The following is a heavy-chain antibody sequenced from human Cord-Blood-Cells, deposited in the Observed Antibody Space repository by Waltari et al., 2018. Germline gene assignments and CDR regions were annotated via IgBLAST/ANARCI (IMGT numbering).Heavy chain of an antibody. CDR2: VDPEDGET. V-gene: IGHV1-24*01. CDR3: ATGLYFDWFDY. CDR1: GYTLTELS. D-gene: IGHD3-9*01. J-gene: IGHJ4*02. Sequence: QVQLVQSGAEVKKPGGSVKVSCKVSGYTLTELSMHWVRQSPGKGLAWMGGVDPEDGETSYAKKFQGRVTMTEDTSTDTAYMELSSLRSEDTAVYYCATGLYFDWFDYWGQGTLVTVSS.